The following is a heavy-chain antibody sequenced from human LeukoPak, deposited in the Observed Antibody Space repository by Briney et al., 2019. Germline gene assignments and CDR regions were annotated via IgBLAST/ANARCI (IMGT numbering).Heavy chain of an antibody. V-gene: IGHV3-48*01. D-gene: IGHD6-13*01. Sequence: GGSLRLSCAASGFTFSSYSMNWVRQAPGKGLEWVSYISSSSSTIYYADSVKGRFTISRDNAKNSLYLQMSSLRSEDTAVYYCARSGIAAAGTRPDDFDYWGQGTLVTVSS. CDR1: GFTFSSYS. CDR3: ARSGIAAAGTRPDDFDY. CDR2: ISSSSSTI. J-gene: IGHJ4*02.